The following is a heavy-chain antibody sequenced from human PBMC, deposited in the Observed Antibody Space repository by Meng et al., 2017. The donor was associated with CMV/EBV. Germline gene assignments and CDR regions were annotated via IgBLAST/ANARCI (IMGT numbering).Heavy chain of an antibody. D-gene: IGHD6-13*01. V-gene: IGHV3-66*02. CDR2: IYSGGST. CDR3: ARERIAAAGTDAFDI. J-gene: IGHJ3*02. CDR1: GFTVSSNY. Sequence: GESLKISCAASGFTVSSNYMSWVRQAPGKGLGWVSVIYSGGSTYYADSVKGRFTISRDNSKNTLYLQMNSLRAEDTAVYYCARERIAAAGTDAFDIWGQGTMVTVSS.